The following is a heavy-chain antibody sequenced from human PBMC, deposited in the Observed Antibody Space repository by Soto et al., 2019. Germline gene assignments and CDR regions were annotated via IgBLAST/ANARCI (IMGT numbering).Heavy chain of an antibody. D-gene: IGHD2-15*01. CDR2: IHYSGST. CDR3: TGGAAGHPFDY. Sequence: WTWIRQPPGKGLEWIGNIHYSGSTHYSPSLKSRVIISVDTSENQSPLKLSSLTTEDTPVYYCTGGAAGHPFDYWGQGVLVTFSS. J-gene: IGHJ4*02. V-gene: IGHV4-59*01.